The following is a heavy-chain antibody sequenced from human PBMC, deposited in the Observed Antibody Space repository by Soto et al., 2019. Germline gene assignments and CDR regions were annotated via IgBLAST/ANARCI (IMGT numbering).Heavy chain of an antibody. J-gene: IGHJ4*02. D-gene: IGHD3-3*01. CDR3: ARAATYYDFWSGYPALDY. CDR1: GDSISGSQW. CDR2: ISHTGTT. V-gene: IGHV4-4*02. Sequence: PSETLSLTCAVSGDSISGSQWWSWVRLPPGKGLEWIGEISHTGTTNYNPSLKSRVTMSVDTSKNQFSLKLSSVTAADTAVYYCARAATYYDFWSGYPALDYWGQGTLVTVSS.